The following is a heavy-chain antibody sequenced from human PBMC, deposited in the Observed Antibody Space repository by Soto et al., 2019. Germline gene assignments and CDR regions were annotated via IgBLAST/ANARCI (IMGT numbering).Heavy chain of an antibody. CDR2: ISSSSSTI. CDR3: ARSPYSSLYYYYGMDV. V-gene: IGHV3-48*01. D-gene: IGHD6-13*01. Sequence: EVQLVESGGGLVQPGGSLRLSCAASGFTFSSYSMNWVRQAPGKGLEWVSYISSSSSTINYADSVKGRFTISRDNAKNSLYLQMNSLRAEDTAVYYCARSPYSSLYYYYGMDVWGQGTTVTVSS. J-gene: IGHJ6*02. CDR1: GFTFSSYS.